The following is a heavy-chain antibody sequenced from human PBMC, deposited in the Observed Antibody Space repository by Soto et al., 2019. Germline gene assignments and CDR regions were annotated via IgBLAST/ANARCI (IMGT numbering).Heavy chain of an antibody. Sequence: QVQLVQSGAEVKKPGSSVKVSCKASGGTFSSYAISWVRQAPGQGLEWMGGIIPIFGTANYAQKFQGRVTXXAXEXXSTAYMELSSLRSEDTAVYYCARELAGRDYYGMDVWGQGTTVTVSS. J-gene: IGHJ6*02. D-gene: IGHD6-19*01. V-gene: IGHV1-69*12. CDR3: ARELAGRDYYGMDV. CDR2: IIPIFGTA. CDR1: GGTFSSYA.